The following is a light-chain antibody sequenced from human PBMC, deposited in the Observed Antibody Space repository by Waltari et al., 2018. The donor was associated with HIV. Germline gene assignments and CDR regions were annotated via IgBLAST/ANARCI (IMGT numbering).Light chain of an antibody. CDR3: LQHNTYPWT. Sequence: DTQMTQSPSSLSASVGARVIITCRAGQDIGNDLNWFQQKPGKAPKRLIYAASILQSEVPSRFSGSGSGTEFTLTVNGLQPEDFATYYCLQHNTYPWTFGQGTKVEVK. V-gene: IGKV1-17*01. CDR1: QDIGND. J-gene: IGKJ1*01. CDR2: AAS.